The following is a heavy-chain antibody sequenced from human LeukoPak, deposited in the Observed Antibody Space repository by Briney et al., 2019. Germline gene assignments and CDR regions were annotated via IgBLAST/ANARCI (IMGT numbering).Heavy chain of an antibody. D-gene: IGHD1-1*01. J-gene: IGHJ3*02. CDR2: ISRSSIYT. Sequence: GGSLRLSCAGSGFTFSSYTMSWVRQAPGKGLEWVSSISRSSIYTYYADSVKGRLTISRDNAKNSLYLQMNSLRAEDTAVYYCAIGQNGACDIWGQGTMVTVSS. CDR1: GFTFSSYT. V-gene: IGHV3-21*04. CDR3: AIGQNGACDI.